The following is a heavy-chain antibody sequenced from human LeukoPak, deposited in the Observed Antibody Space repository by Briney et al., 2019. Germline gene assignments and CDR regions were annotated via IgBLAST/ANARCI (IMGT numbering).Heavy chain of an antibody. CDR2: ISSNGGST. CDR3: TTGTNSATLR. D-gene: IGHD6-13*01. Sequence: PGGSLRLSCAASGFTFSSYAMHWVRQAPGKGLEYVSAISSNGGSTYYANSVKGRFTISRDNSKNTLYLQMGSLRAEDMAVYYCTTGTNSATLRWGQGTLVTASS. J-gene: IGHJ4*02. CDR1: GFTFSSYA. V-gene: IGHV3-64*01.